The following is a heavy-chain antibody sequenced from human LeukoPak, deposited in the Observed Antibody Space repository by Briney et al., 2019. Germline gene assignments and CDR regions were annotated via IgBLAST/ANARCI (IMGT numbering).Heavy chain of an antibody. CDR3: ARDPPDELLLGSGDY. J-gene: IGHJ4*02. CDR1: GYTFTSYY. Sequence: ASVKVSCKTSGYTFTSYYMHWVRQAPGQGLEWMGIINPSGGSTSYAQKFQGRVTMTRDTSTSTVYMELSSLRSEDTAVYYCARDPPDELLLGSGDYWGQGTLVTVSS. V-gene: IGHV1-46*01. D-gene: IGHD2-2*01. CDR2: INPSGGST.